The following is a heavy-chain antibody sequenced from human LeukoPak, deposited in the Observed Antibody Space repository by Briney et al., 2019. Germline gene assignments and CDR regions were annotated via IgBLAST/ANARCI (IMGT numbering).Heavy chain of an antibody. Sequence: ASVKVSCKASGGTSSSYAISWVRQAPGQGLEWMGRIIPILGIANYAQKFQGRVTITADKSTSTAYMELSSLRSEDTAVYYCARRIAVAGPPGDASDIWGQGTMVTVSS. CDR2: IIPILGIA. J-gene: IGHJ3*02. V-gene: IGHV1-69*04. CDR1: GGTSSSYA. CDR3: ARRIAVAGPPGDASDI. D-gene: IGHD6-19*01.